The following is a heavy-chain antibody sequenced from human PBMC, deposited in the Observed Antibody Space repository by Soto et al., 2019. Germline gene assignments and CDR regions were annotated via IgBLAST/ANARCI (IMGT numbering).Heavy chain of an antibody. J-gene: IGHJ4*02. D-gene: IGHD1-7*01. Sequence: PSETLSLTCAVYGGFLSESYWTWIRQPPGKGLEWIGEINHVGSTYYNPSLKSRVTISVDTSKNQFSLKLSSVTAADTAVYYCARDLVTGTTSYFDYWGQGTLVTVSS. V-gene: IGHV4-34*09. CDR1: GGFLSESY. CDR3: ARDLVTGTTSYFDY. CDR2: INHVGST.